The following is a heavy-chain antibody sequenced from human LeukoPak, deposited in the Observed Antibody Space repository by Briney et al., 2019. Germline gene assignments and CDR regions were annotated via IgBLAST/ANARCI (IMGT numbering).Heavy chain of an antibody. J-gene: IGHJ5*02. CDR1: GGSITSNNW. Sequence: SETLSLTCAVSGGSITSNNWWSWVRQPPGKGLEWIGEMYHSGSTNYNPSLKSRVTISVDTSKNQFSLKLSSVTAADTAVYYCARGVRVKYSSSWYLRWFDPWGQGTLVTVSS. V-gene: IGHV4-4*02. CDR2: MYHSGST. CDR3: ARGVRVKYSSSWYLRWFDP. D-gene: IGHD6-13*01.